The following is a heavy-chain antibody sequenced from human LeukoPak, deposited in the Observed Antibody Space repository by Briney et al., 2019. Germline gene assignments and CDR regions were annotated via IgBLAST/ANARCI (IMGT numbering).Heavy chain of an antibody. V-gene: IGHV3-74*01. J-gene: IGHJ1*01. CDR2: INSDGSIT. CDR1: GFTFSNYW. CDR3: ASDAVRYPLD. D-gene: IGHD3-9*01. Sequence: GGSLRLSCAASGFTFSNYWMHWVRQAPGKGLVWVSRINSDGSITNYADSVKGRFTVSRDNAKNTLYLQMNSLGAEDTAVYYCASDAVRYPLDWGQGTLVTVSS.